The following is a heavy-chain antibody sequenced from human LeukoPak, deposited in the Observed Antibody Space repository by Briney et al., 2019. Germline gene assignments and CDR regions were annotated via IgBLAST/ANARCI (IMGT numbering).Heavy chain of an antibody. CDR3: ARDGYYYDSSGYTWIDY. J-gene: IGHJ4*02. Sequence: ASVKVSCKASGYTFTVYYMHWVRQAPGQGLGWMGWINPNSGGTNYAQKFQGRVTMTRDTSISTAYMELSRLRSDDTAVYYCARDGYYYDSSGYTWIDYWGQGTLVTVSS. CDR2: INPNSGGT. D-gene: IGHD3-22*01. CDR1: GYTFTVYY. V-gene: IGHV1-2*02.